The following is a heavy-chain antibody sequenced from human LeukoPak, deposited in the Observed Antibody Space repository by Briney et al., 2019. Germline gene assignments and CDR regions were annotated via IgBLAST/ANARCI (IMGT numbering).Heavy chain of an antibody. Sequence: ASVKVSCKASGYTFTSYDINWVRQATGQGLEWMGWMNPNSGNTGYAQKFQGRVTITRNTSISTAYMELSSLRSEDTAVYYCARGRIREQWVFYYWGQGTLVTVSS. D-gene: IGHD6-19*01. J-gene: IGHJ4*02. CDR2: MNPNSGNT. V-gene: IGHV1-8*01. CDR1: GYTFTSYD. CDR3: ARGRIREQWVFYY.